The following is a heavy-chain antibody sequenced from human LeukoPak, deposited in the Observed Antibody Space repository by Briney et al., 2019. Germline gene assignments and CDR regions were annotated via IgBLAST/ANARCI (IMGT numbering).Heavy chain of an antibody. CDR2: IYYSGST. CDR3: ARGSGKIFDY. V-gene: IGHV4-59*01. J-gene: IGHJ4*02. D-gene: IGHD3-3*01. Sequence: SETLSLTCTVSGGSISSYYWSWIRQPPGKGLEWIGYIYYSGSTNYNPSLKCRVTISVDTSKNQFSLKLSSVTAADTAVYYCARGSGKIFDYWGQGTLVTVSS. CDR1: GGSISSYY.